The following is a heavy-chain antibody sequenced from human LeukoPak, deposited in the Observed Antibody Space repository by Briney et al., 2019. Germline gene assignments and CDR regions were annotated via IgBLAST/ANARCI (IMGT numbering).Heavy chain of an antibody. Sequence: GGSLRLSCAASGITFSSYSMNWVRQAPGKGLEWVSSISTSSSYIYYADSVKGRFTISRDNSKNTLYLQMNSLRAEDTAVYYCARADTAMASSGFDYWGQGTLVTVSS. D-gene: IGHD5-18*01. V-gene: IGHV3-21*01. J-gene: IGHJ4*02. CDR2: ISTSSSYI. CDR1: GITFSSYS. CDR3: ARADTAMASSGFDY.